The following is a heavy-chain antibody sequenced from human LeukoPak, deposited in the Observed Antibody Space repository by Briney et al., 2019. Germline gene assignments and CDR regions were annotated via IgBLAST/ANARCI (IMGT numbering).Heavy chain of an antibody. D-gene: IGHD3-22*01. V-gene: IGHV4-39*01. Sequence: PSETLSLTCTVSGGSISSSSYYWGWIRQPPGKGLEWIGSIYYSGSTYYNPSLKSRVTIPVDTSKNQFSLKLSSVTAADTAVYYCARHGANYYDSSGYTYYFDYWGQGTLVTVSS. J-gene: IGHJ4*02. CDR1: GGSISSSSYY. CDR2: IYYSGST. CDR3: ARHGANYYDSSGYTYYFDY.